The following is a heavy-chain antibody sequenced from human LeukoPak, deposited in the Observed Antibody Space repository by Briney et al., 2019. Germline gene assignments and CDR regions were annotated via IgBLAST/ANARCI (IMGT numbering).Heavy chain of an antibody. CDR3: ARGPYYDFWSGYYPFDY. D-gene: IGHD3-3*01. V-gene: IGHV3-74*01. Sequence: GGSLRLSCAASGFTFSSYWMHWVRQAPGKGLVWVSRINSDESSTSYADSVKGRFTISRDNAKNTLYLQMNSLRAEDTAAYYCARGPYYDFWSGYYPFDYWGQGTLVTVSS. CDR2: INSDESST. CDR1: GFTFSSYW. J-gene: IGHJ4*02.